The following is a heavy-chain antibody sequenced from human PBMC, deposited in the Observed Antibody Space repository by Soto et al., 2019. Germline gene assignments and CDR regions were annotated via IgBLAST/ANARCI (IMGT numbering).Heavy chain of an antibody. CDR2: INRSGST. D-gene: IGHD1-26*01. V-gene: IGHV4-34*01. CDR3: ARGPSVGAVFDF. CDR1: GGSFNVYY. J-gene: IGHJ4*02. Sequence: QVQLQQWGAGLLKPSETLALTCAVYGGSFNVYYWTWMRQPPGKGLEWIGEINRSGSTNYNPSLKSRVTISIDTSKIQFSLTLSSVTAADPAIYYCARGPSVGAVFDFWGQGSQVTVSP.